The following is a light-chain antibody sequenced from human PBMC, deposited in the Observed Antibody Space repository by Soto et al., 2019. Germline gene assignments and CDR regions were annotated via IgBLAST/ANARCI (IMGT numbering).Light chain of an antibody. J-gene: IGLJ3*02. CDR1: SSDVGGYNY. CDR2: EVT. Sequence: QSALTQPASVSGSPGQSITISCTGTSSDVGGYNYVSWYQQHPGQVPKLTIYEVTNRPSGVSSRFSGSKSGNTASLTISGLQAEDEADYYCSLYTNSDTWVFGGGTKLTVL. V-gene: IGLV2-14*01. CDR3: SLYTNSDTWV.